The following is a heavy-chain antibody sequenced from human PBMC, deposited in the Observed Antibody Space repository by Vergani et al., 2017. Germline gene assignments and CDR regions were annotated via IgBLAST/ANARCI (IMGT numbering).Heavy chain of an antibody. CDR3: ARGGAWGSGYYYYMDV. CDR1: GDTFTGYY. CDR2: INPNSGGT. J-gene: IGHJ6*03. V-gene: IGHV1-2*02. Sequence: QVQLVQSGAEVKKPGASVKVSCKASGDTFTGYYMHWVRQAPGQGLEWMGWINPNSGGTNYAQKFQGRVTMTRDTSISTAYMELSRLRSDDTAVYYCARGGAWGSGYYYYMDVWGKGTTVTVSS. D-gene: IGHD3-16*01.